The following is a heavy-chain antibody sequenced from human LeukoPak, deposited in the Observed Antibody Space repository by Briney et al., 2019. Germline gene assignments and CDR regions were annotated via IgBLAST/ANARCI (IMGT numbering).Heavy chain of an antibody. Sequence: SETLSLTCTVSGGSISSYYWSWLRQPPGKGLEWIGYIYYSGSTNYNPSLKSRVTISVDTSKNQFSLKLSSVTAADTAVYYCARVTQNYDILTGYYPYYFDYWGQGTLVTVSS. CDR1: GGSISSYY. J-gene: IGHJ4*02. CDR3: ARVTQNYDILTGYYPYYFDY. V-gene: IGHV4-59*01. D-gene: IGHD3-9*01. CDR2: IYYSGST.